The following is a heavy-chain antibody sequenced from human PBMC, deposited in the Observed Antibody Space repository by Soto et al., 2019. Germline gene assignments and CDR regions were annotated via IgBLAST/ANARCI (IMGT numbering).Heavy chain of an antibody. Sequence: QVQLVESGGGVVQPGRSLRLSCAASGFTFSSYGMHWVRQAPGKGLEWVAVIWYDGSNKYYADSVKGRFTISRDNSKNKLYLQMNSLRAEDTAVYYCARDGSNWGYYYYGMDVWGQGTTVTVSS. CDR2: IWYDGSNK. D-gene: IGHD7-27*01. CDR1: GFTFSSYG. CDR3: ARDGSNWGYYYYGMDV. J-gene: IGHJ6*02. V-gene: IGHV3-33*01.